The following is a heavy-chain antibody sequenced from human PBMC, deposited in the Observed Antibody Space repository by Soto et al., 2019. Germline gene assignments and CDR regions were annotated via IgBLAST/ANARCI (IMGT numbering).Heavy chain of an antibody. D-gene: IGHD2-15*01. J-gene: IGHJ6*02. CDR1: GGTFSSYA. CDR3: ARDVGYCSGGSCYSSGIYGMDV. Sequence: ASVKVSCKASGGTFSSYAISWVRQAPGQGLEWMGGIIPIFGTANYAQKFQGRVTITADESTSTAYMELSSLRSEDTAAYYCARDVGYCSGGSCYSSGIYGMDVWGQGTTVTSP. CDR2: IIPIFGTA. V-gene: IGHV1-69*13.